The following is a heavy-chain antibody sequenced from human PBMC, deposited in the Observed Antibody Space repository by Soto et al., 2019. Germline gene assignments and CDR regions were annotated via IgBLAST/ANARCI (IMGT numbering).Heavy chain of an antibody. D-gene: IGHD6-19*01. J-gene: IGHJ4*02. CDR3: ARWAGFGEDY. V-gene: IGHV3-7*01. CDR1: GFTFSTYW. Sequence: GGSLRLSCTASGFTFSTYWMSWVRQAPEKGLEWVANVKQDGSEKYYVDSVKGRFTISRDNAKSSLSLEMNSLRVEDTAVYYCARWAGFGEDYWGQGTLVTVSS. CDR2: VKQDGSEK.